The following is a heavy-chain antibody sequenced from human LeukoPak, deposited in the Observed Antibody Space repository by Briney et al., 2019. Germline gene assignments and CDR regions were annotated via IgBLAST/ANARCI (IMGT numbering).Heavy chain of an antibody. CDR2: VSGSGGST. D-gene: IGHD3-3*01. CDR1: GYSFSSYA. CDR3: AKGLSRITIFGVVPPPNWFDP. J-gene: IGHJ5*02. V-gene: IGHV3-23*01. Sequence: GSLSLSCTASGYSFSSYAMNWACHPPGEGMELVWAVSGSGGSTYYADSVKGRFTISRDNSKNTLYLQMNSLRAEDTAVYYCAKGLSRITIFGVVPPPNWFDPWGQGTLVTVSS.